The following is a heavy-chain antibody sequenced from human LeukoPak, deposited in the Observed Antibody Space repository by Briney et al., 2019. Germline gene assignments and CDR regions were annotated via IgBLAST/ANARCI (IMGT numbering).Heavy chain of an antibody. CDR2: INPSGGST. CDR3: ARDLFTYYYDSSAQGAFDT. V-gene: IGHV1-46*01. CDR1: GYTFTSYY. D-gene: IGHD3-22*01. J-gene: IGHJ3*02. Sequence: ASVKVSCKASGYTFTSYYTHWVRQAPGQGLEWMGIINPSGGSTSYAQKFQGRVTMTRDTSTSTVYMELSSLRSEDTAVYYCARDLFTYYYDSSAQGAFDTWGQGTMVTVSS.